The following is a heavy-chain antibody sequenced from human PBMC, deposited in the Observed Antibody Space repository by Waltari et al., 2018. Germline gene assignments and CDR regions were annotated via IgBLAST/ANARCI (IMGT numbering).Heavy chain of an antibody. CDR3: ARPLSDNDYGEFSDAFDI. Sequence: QVQLQQWGAGLLKPSETLSLTCAVYGGSFSGYYWSWIRQPHGKGLEWIGEINHSGSTNYNPSLKSRVTISVDTSKNQFSLKLSSVTAADTAVYYCARPLSDNDYGEFSDAFDIWGQGTMVTVSS. D-gene: IGHD4-17*01. J-gene: IGHJ3*02. CDR2: INHSGST. V-gene: IGHV4-34*01. CDR1: GGSFSGYY.